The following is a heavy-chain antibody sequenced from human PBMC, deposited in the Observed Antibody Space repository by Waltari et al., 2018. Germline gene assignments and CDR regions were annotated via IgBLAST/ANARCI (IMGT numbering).Heavy chain of an antibody. D-gene: IGHD3-10*01. CDR2: IYTSGST. Sequence: QVQLQESGPGLVKPSQTLSLTCTVSGGPISSGSYYWSWIRQPAGKGLEWIGYIYTSGSTNYNPSLKSRVTISVDTSKNQFSLKLSSVTAADTAVYYCARLKYYGSGSYSDYWGQGTLVTVSS. J-gene: IGHJ4*02. CDR1: GGPISSGSYY. V-gene: IGHV4-61*09. CDR3: ARLKYYGSGSYSDY.